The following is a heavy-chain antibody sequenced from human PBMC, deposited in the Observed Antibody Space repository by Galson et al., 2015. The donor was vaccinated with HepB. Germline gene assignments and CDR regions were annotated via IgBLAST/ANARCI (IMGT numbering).Heavy chain of an antibody. J-gene: IGHJ4*02. D-gene: IGHD2-2*01. CDR3: AREGECGSITECYAYDH. V-gene: IGHV1-3*01. Sequence: SVKVSCKASGYTFNHYAIHWVRQAPGQRLEWMGWINAGNANTEYSQNFQGRVTFTRDTSATTIYMELSSLKSEDTAVYFCAREGECGSITECYAYDHWGQGTLVTVSS. CDR2: INAGNANT. CDR1: GYTFNHYA.